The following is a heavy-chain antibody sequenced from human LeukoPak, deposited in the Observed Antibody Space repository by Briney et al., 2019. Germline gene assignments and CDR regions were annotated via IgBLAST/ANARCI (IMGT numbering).Heavy chain of an antibody. CDR2: INEDGSEK. CDR1: VVTSSNDV. V-gene: IGHV3-7*02. J-gene: IGHJ5*02. CDR3: ENLHYISQSGNWFYR. Sequence: GGSLRLSCASTVVTSSNDVKRFIIQAPGKGLEWVANINEDGSEKYYVDSVKGRFTISRDNAKNSLYLQMNSLRVEDTRAYYCENLHYISQSGNWFYRWGQRTLVTVSS. D-gene: IGHD3-10*01.